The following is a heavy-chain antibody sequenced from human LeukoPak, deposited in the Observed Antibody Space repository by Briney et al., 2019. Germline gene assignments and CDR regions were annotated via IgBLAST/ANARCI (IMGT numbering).Heavy chain of an antibody. J-gene: IGHJ4*02. CDR2: IDGDGRNT. V-gene: IGHV3-74*01. D-gene: IGHD1-26*01. Sequence: GGSLRLSCVASGFIFRNYWMHWVRQAPGKGLVWVAGIDGDGRNTNYADSVEGRFTISRDSARTTIYLQMNSLRAEDTGVYYCARGGNYYVDPFDYWGQGTLVTVSS. CDR1: GFIFRNYW. CDR3: ARGGNYYVDPFDY.